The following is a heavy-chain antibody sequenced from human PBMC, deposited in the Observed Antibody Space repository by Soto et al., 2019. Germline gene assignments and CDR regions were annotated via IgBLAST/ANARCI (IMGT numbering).Heavy chain of an antibody. V-gene: IGHV3-30*09. CDR3: AKDQSASSNSYHAMDV. J-gene: IGHJ6*02. CDR2: ISFDGATK. Sequence: QEQLVESGGGVVQPGRPLRLSCAASEFTFSPYPMHWVRQAPGKGLEWVAVISFDGATKYYADSVKGRFAISRDNSMNTLYLQMNSLRTEDTAVYYWAKDQSASSNSYHAMDVWGPVTTVTVSS. D-gene: IGHD6-6*01. CDR1: EFTFSPYP.